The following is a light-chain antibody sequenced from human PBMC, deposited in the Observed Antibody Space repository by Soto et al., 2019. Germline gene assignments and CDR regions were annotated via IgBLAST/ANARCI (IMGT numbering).Light chain of an antibody. J-gene: IGKJ4*01. V-gene: IGKV2-28*01. CDR3: MQALQTHLT. CDR1: QSLLHSNGYNY. CDR2: LGS. Sequence: DIVMTQSPLSLPVTPGEPASISCRSSQSLLHSNGYNYLDWYLQKPEQSPQLLIYLGSNRASGVPDRFSGSGSGTDFTLKISRVEAEDVGVYYCMQALQTHLTFGGGTKVEIK.